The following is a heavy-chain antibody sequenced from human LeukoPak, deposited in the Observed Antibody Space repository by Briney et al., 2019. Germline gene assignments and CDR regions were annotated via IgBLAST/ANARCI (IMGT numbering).Heavy chain of an antibody. V-gene: IGHV3-23*01. CDR3: TKGLIAVAGTRFAGGYMDV. CDR2: ISGSGVST. Sequence: GGSLRLSCAASGFTFSSYAMSWVRQAPGKGLEWVSSISGSGVSTYYADSVQGRFTIARDNSKSALYLQMNSLRAEDTAVYYCTKGLIAVAGTRFAGGYMDVWGKGTTVTVSS. J-gene: IGHJ6*03. CDR1: GFTFSSYA. D-gene: IGHD6-19*01.